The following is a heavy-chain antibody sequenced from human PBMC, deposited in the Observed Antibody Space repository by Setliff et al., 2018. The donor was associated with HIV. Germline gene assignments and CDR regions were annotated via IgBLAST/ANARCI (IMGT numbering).Heavy chain of an antibody. CDR2: IHLSDT. J-gene: IGHJ4*02. D-gene: IGHD3-10*01. CDR1: GGSMRSNIYY. CDR3: ARVLYRGSGSYYFDY. V-gene: IGHV4-39*01. Sequence: SETLSLTCAVSGGSMRSNIYYWAWIRQSPGKGLEWIGSIHLSDTYYNPSLKSRVTISVDTSKSQFSLELSSVTAADTAIYYCARVLYRGSGSYYFDYWGQGTLVTVS.